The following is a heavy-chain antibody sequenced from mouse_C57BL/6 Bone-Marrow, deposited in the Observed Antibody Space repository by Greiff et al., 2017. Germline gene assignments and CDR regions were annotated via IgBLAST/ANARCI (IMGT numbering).Heavy chain of an antibody. J-gene: IGHJ2*01. CDR1: GYTFTSYG. CDR3: ARNDALDY. CDR2: IYPRSGNT. D-gene: IGHD2-3*01. V-gene: IGHV1-81*01. Sequence: VQLQQSGAELARPGASVKLSCKASGYTFTSYGISWVKQRTGQGLEWIGEIYPRSGNTYYNEKFKGKATLTADKSSSTAYMELRSLTSEDYAVYFSARNDALDYGGQGTTLTVSA.